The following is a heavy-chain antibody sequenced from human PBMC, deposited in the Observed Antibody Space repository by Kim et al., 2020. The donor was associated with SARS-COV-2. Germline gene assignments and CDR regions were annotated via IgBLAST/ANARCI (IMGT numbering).Heavy chain of an antibody. Sequence: GGSLRLSCAASGFTVSSNYMSWVRQAPGKGLEWVSVIYSGGSTYYADSVKGRFTISRDNSKNTLYLQVNIMRAEDTAVYYCARDYLLRDWGQGTIVTGSS. CDR2: IYSGGST. CDR3: ARDYLLRD. CDR1: GFTVSSNY. D-gene: IGHD3-10*01. J-gene: IGHJ1*01. V-gene: IGHV3-66*01.